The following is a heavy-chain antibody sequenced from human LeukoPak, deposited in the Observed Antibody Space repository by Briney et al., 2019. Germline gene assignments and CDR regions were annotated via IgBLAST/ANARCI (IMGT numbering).Heavy chain of an antibody. CDR2: INHSGST. CDR1: GGSFSGYY. V-gene: IGHV4-34*01. Sequence: SETLSLTCAVYGGSFSGYYWSWIRQPPGKGLEWIGEINHSGSTNYNPSLKSRVTISVDTSKNQFSLKLSSVTAADTAVYYCARDGGSGWYYYYYYMDVWGKGTPVTVSS. D-gene: IGHD6-19*01. CDR3: ARDGGSGWYYYYYYMDV. J-gene: IGHJ6*03.